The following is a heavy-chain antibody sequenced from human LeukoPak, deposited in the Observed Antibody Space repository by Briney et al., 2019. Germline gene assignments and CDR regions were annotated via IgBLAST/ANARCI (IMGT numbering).Heavy chain of an antibody. CDR1: GGTFSSYA. D-gene: IGHD2-15*01. CDR3: ARESCSGGSCYFSGYDAFDI. V-gene: IGHV1-69*06. J-gene: IGHJ3*02. CDR2: IIPIFGTA. Sequence: GASVKVSCKASGGTFSSYAIGWVRQAPGQGLEWMGGIIPIFGTANYAQKFQGRVTITADKSTSTVYMELSSLRSEDTAVYYCARESCSGGSCYFSGYDAFDIWGQGTMVTVSS.